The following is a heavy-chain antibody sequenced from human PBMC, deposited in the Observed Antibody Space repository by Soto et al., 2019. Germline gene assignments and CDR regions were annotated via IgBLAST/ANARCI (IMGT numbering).Heavy chain of an antibody. Sequence: SETLSLTCTVSGGSISSSSYYWGWIRQPPGKGLEWIGSIYYSGSTYYNPSLKSRVTISVDTSKNQFSLKLSSVTAADTAVYYCARGAWELRDAFDIWGQGKMVTVAS. CDR1: GGSISSSSYY. CDR2: IYYSGST. CDR3: ARGAWELRDAFDI. J-gene: IGHJ3*02. V-gene: IGHV4-39*01. D-gene: IGHD1-26*01.